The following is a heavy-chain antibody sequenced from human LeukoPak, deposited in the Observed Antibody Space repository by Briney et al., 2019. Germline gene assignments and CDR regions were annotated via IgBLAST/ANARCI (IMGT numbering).Heavy chain of an antibody. D-gene: IGHD5-18*01. CDR1: GFTFSTYS. CDR2: ISGGSDGT. CDR3: AKGSSGYIYGDY. V-gene: IGHV3-23*01. J-gene: IGHJ4*02. Sequence: GGSLRLSCAVSGFTFSTYSMSWVRQAPGMGLEWVSGISGGSDGTYYADSVKGRFTISRDNSKNTLYLQMNSLRAEDTAIYYCAKGSSGYIYGDYWGQGTLVTVSS.